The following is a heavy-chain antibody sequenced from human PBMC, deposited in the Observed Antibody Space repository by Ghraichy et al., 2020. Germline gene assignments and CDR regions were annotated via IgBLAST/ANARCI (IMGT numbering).Heavy chain of an antibody. CDR2: IYWDDDK. Sequence: SGPTLVKPTQTLTLTCTFSGFSLSTSGVGVGWIRQPPGKALEWLALIYWDDDKRYSPSLKSRLTITKDTSKNQVVLTMTNMDPVDTATYYCAHRPSPPPPDPTTLLWFGESPLRPNWFDPWGQGTLVTVS. CDR3: AHRPSPPPPDPTTLLWFGESPLRPNWFDP. J-gene: IGHJ5*02. D-gene: IGHD3-10*01. CDR1: GFSLSTSGVG. V-gene: IGHV2-5*02.